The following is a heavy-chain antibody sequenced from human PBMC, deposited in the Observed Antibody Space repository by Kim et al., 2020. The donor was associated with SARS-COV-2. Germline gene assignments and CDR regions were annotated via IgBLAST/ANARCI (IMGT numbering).Heavy chain of an antibody. CDR1: GFTFGSYD. D-gene: IGHD2-2*01. Sequence: GGSLRLSCAASGFTFGSYDMHWVRQATGKGLEWVSVIGTMSDTYYADSVKGRFSISRENDKNSLYLQMNSLRVEDTAVYYCTRGPYCSSTSCPIDDAFDIWGQGTVVTVSS. CDR2: IGTMSDT. V-gene: IGHV3-13*01. J-gene: IGHJ3*02. CDR3: TRGPYCSSTSCPIDDAFDI.